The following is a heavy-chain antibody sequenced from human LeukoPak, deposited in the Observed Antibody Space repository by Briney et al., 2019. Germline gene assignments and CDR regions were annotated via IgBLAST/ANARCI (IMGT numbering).Heavy chain of an antibody. CDR1: GFTFSSYA. CDR2: ISGSGGSA. D-gene: IGHD4-23*01. CDR3: ARDQTVVTEFNWFHP. V-gene: IGHV3-23*01. Sequence: GGSLRLSCAASGFTFSSYAMNWVRQAPGRGLEWVSGISGSGGSAYYADSVKGRFTISRDNSKNTLYLQMNSLRAEDTAVYYCARDQTVVTEFNWFHPWGQGTLVTVSS. J-gene: IGHJ5*02.